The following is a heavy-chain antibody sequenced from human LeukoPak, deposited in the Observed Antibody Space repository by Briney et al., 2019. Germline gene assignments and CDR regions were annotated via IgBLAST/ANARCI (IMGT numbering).Heavy chain of an antibody. Sequence: GASVTVSCKASGYTFTYYYIHWVRQAPGQGLEWMGWINPSGGTKYAQKFQGRVTMTRDTSIKTAYMELSGLRSDDTAVYYCARDRINDSDDFDIWGQGTMVIVSS. V-gene: IGHV1-2*02. J-gene: IGHJ3*02. CDR2: INPSGGT. D-gene: IGHD1-1*01. CDR1: GYTFTYYY. CDR3: ARDRINDSDDFDI.